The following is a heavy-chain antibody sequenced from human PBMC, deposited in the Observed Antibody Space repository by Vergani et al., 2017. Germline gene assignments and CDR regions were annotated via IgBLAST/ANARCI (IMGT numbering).Heavy chain of an antibody. CDR3: ARDRNGGYSSSSDWFDP. CDR1: GYTFTSYY. D-gene: IGHD6-13*01. V-gene: IGHV1-46*01. Sequence: QVQLVQSGAEVKKPGASVKVSCKASGYTFTSYYMHWVRQAPGQGLEWMGIINPSGGSTSYAQKFQGRVTMTRDTSTSTVYMELNSLRAEDTAVYYCARDRNGGYSSSSDWFDPWGQGTLVTVSS. J-gene: IGHJ5*02. CDR2: INPSGGST.